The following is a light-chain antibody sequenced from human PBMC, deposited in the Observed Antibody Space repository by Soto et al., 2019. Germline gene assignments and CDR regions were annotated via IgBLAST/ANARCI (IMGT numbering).Light chain of an antibody. CDR2: DAS. CDR1: QSVSDY. J-gene: IGKJ5*01. CDR3: QQRSDWPS. Sequence: EIVLTQSPASLSLSPGDRATLSCRADQSVSDYLAWYQQKPGQPPRLLFFDASSRATGVPHRFSGSGSGTDFTLTISSLEPEDFAVYYCQQRSDWPSFGQGTRLEIK. V-gene: IGKV3-11*01.